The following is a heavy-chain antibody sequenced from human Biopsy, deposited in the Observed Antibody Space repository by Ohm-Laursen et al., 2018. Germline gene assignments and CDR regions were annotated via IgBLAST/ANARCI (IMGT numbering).Heavy chain of an antibody. CDR3: ARGQDSSYLAYGMDV. Sequence: TLSLTCSVSGGSISSHYWIWIRQPPGKGLVGIGYIYNRGSTKYNSSLKSRVTISVDTSKNQFSQTVRAVTAADTAMYYCARGQDSSYLAYGMDVWGQGTTVTVSS. V-gene: IGHV4-59*11. CDR1: GGSISSHY. J-gene: IGHJ6*02. CDR2: IYNRGST. D-gene: IGHD6-19*01.